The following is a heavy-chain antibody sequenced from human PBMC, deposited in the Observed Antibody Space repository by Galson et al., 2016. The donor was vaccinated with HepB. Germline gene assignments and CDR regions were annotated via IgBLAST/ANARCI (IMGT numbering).Heavy chain of an antibody. Sequence: QSGAEVKKPGESLKISCKGSGYNFINFWIGWVRQMPGKGLEWMGLFYPGDSDATYSPSFEGQVTISVDKSNSTAYLQWSSLKASDTAMYYCAGIGEATLVRVVAGAFGVGGPGTMVIVSS. CDR3: AGIGEATLVRVVAGAFGV. J-gene: IGHJ3*01. V-gene: IGHV5-51*01. CDR1: GYNFINFW. D-gene: IGHD3-10*01. CDR2: FYPGDSDA.